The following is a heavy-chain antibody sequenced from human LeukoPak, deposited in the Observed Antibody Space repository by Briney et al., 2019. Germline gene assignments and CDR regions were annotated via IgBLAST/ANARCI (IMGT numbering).Heavy chain of an antibody. V-gene: IGHV3-23*01. CDR2: ISGSGGST. J-gene: IGHJ1*01. CDR3: AKDMRQQLAFQH. Sequence: GGSLRLSCAASGFTFSSFAMSWVRQAPGKGLEWVSAISGSGGSTYYADSVKGRFTISRDNSKNTLYLQMNSLRAEDTAVYYCAKDMRQQLAFQHWGQGTLVTVSS. CDR1: GFTFSSFA. D-gene: IGHD6-13*01.